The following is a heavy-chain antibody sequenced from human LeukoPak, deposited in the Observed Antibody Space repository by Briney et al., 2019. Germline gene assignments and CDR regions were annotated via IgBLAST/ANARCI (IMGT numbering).Heavy chain of an antibody. CDR2: IYYSGST. J-gene: IGHJ5*02. CDR3: ARAGCSSTNCYENWFDP. Sequence: SETLSLTCTVSGGSISSSSYYWGWIRQPPGKGLEWIGSIYYSGSTYYNPSLKSRVTISVDTSKNQFSLKLSSVTAADTAVYYCARAGCSSTNCYENWFDPWGQGTLVTVSS. D-gene: IGHD2-2*01. CDR1: GGSISSSSYY. V-gene: IGHV4-39*01.